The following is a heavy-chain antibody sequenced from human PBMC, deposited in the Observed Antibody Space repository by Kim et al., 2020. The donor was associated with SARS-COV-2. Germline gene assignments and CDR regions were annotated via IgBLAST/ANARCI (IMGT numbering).Heavy chain of an antibody. J-gene: IGHJ3*02. CDR2: VSRSGDEK. D-gene: IGHD6-19*01. Sequence: GGSLRLSCAASTFIFSNYWMNWVRQAPGKGLEWVASVSRSGDEKYYVDSVKGRFTIFRDNDGDSLFLLMDSLRDEDTAVYYCSRCSGFSGCRLPIGAFDIWGAGTTVIVPP. V-gene: IGHV3-7*01. CDR3: SRCSGFSGCRLPIGAFDI. CDR1: TFIFSNYW.